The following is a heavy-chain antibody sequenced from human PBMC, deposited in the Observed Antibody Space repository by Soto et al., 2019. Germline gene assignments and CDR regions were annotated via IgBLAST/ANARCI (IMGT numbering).Heavy chain of an antibody. D-gene: IGHD4-17*01. J-gene: IGHJ4*02. CDR1: GFTFRNYA. CDR2: ISYDGSKK. Sequence: LRLSCAASGFTFRNYAMHRVRQAPGKGLEWVVVISYDGSKKYYADSLEGRFTISRDNSNNTLYLQMNSLTDEDTAVYYCVRAPGSATVTTSYVDYWGQGTLVTVSS. V-gene: IGHV3-30*01. CDR3: VRAPGSATVTTSYVDY.